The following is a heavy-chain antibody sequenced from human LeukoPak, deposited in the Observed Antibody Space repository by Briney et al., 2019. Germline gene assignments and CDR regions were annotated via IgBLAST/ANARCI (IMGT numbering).Heavy chain of an antibody. D-gene: IGHD6-13*01. Sequence: PGGSLRLSCAASGFTVRSNYMSWVRQAPGKGLEWVSVIYSGGNTDYADSVKGRFTISRDQSKNTLYLQMNSLTVEDTAVYYCARSQSSSLIDYWGQGTLVTVSS. V-gene: IGHV3-66*01. CDR2: IYSGGNT. CDR1: GFTVRSNY. J-gene: IGHJ4*02. CDR3: ARSQSSSLIDY.